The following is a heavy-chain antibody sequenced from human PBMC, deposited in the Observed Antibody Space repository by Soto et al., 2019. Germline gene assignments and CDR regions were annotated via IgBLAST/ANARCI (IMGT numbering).Heavy chain of an antibody. V-gene: IGHV3-74*01. Sequence: EVQLVESGGGLVHPGGSLRLSCVASGFTFSNYWMHWVRQVPGREPVWVSRINSDGTNTTYADAVKGRFTISRDNAKNTLWLQMNSLRAEDTAVYYCARNRWLDCWGQATLDTVSS. D-gene: IGHD6-19*01. J-gene: IGHJ4*02. CDR1: GFTFSNYW. CDR2: INSDGTNT. CDR3: ARNRWLDC.